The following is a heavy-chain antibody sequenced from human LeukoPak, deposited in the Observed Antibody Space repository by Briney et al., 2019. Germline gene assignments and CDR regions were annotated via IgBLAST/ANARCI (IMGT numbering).Heavy chain of an antibody. Sequence: SQTLSLPCTVSVDSVCGHHSSWIPHTPGKGLEWIGYVPYSGGTNYNPSLKRPVSISLDASKNQFSLKLRSPAAADPAGYYCARVPMAITTPAFPDAFDFWGQGTMVTVSS. V-gene: IGHV4-59*02. CDR2: VPYSGGT. CDR1: VDSVCGHH. CDR3: ARVPMAITTPAFPDAFDF. D-gene: IGHD3-16*01. J-gene: IGHJ3*01.